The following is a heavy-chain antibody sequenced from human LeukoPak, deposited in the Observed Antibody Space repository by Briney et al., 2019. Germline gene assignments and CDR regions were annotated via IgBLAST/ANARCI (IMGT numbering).Heavy chain of an antibody. V-gene: IGHV1-69*04. D-gene: IGHD4-17*01. CDR1: GGTFSSYA. CDR3: ARDAYGDGWFDP. Sequence: SVKVSCKASGGTFSSYAISWVRQAPGQGLEWMGRIIPILGIANYAQKFQGRVTITADKSTSTAYMELSSLRSDDTAVYYCARDAYGDGWFDPWGQGTLVTVSS. J-gene: IGHJ5*02. CDR2: IIPILGIA.